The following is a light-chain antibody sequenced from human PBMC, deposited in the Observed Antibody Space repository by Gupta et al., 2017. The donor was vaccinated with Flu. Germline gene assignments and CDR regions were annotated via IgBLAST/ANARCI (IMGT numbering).Light chain of an antibody. CDR1: QSVNSD. J-gene: IGKJ2*01. CDR3: QQYNDWFMYT. Sequence: DIVMTQSPTTLSVSPGERATFSCRASQSVNSDLAWYQQKPGQAPRLLIYGASTRATDIPARFSASGFGTEFTLTISSLQSEDFAVYYCQQYNDWFMYTFGQGTKLEIK. CDR2: GAS. V-gene: IGKV3-15*01.